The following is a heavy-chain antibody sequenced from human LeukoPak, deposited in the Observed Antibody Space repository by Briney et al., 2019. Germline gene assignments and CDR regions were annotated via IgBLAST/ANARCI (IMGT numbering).Heavy chain of an antibody. D-gene: IGHD3-9*01. V-gene: IGHV3-33*08. CDR3: ARDTPPERYLDP. Sequence: GGSLRLSCAASGFTFSSYSMHWVRQAPGKGLEWVAVIWYDGSNKYYADSVKGRFTISRDNSKNTLYLQMNSLRVEDTAVYYCARDTPPERYLDPWGQGTLVTVSS. CDR1: GFTFSSYS. CDR2: IWYDGSNK. J-gene: IGHJ5*02.